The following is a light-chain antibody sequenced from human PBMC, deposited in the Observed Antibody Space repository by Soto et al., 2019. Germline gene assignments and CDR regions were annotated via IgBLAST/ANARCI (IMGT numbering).Light chain of an antibody. CDR3: QQYGSSPRT. V-gene: IGKV3-20*01. CDR2: GAS. J-gene: IGKJ1*01. CDR1: QSASSTY. Sequence: EIVLTQSPGTLSLSPGERATLSCRASQSASSTYLAWYQQKPGQAPRLLIYGASSRATGIPDRFSGSGSGTDFTLTISRLEPEDCAVYYCQQYGSSPRTFGQGTKVDIK.